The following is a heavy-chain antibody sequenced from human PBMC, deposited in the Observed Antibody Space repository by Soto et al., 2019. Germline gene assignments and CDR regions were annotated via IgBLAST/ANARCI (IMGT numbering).Heavy chain of an antibody. CDR3: ARGILVRHNVVIPHLDY. CDR1: GDSVSNFY. J-gene: IGHJ4*02. V-gene: IGHV4-4*07. D-gene: IGHD2-21*01. Sequence: QVQLQESGPGLVKPAETLSLTCNVSGDSVSNFYWNWIRQPAGKGLQWIGRIHTAGTNYNASLRGRVTMSLDKSNNKFFLTLTSLTAADTAVYFCARGILVRHNVVIPHLDYCGRGPLVTVSS. CDR2: IHTAGT.